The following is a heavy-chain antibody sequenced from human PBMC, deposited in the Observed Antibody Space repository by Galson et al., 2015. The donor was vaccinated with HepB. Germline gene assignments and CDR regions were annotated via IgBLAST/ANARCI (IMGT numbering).Heavy chain of an antibody. D-gene: IGHD6-6*01. CDR3: VRGSGPSAKHYWYLDL. V-gene: IGHV3-48*01. J-gene: IGHJ2*01. CDR1: GFSLSAYS. CDR2: ISSQSWTI. Sequence: SLRLSCAVSGFSLSAYSMNWVRQAPGKGLEWVSYISSQSWTIYHADSVKGRFTISRDNAKNSLDLQMSSLRAEDTAVYYCVRGSGPSAKHYWYLDLWGRGTLVTVSS.